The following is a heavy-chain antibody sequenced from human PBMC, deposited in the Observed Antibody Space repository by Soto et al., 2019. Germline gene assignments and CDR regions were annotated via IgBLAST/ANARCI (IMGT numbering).Heavy chain of an antibody. CDR2: INPNSRDT. Sequence: ASVKVSCKASGYTFTAYYIHWVRQAPGQGLEWMGWINPNSRDTNNAQKFQGRVTMTRDASTHTAYMELSRLRSDDTAVYYCARGTPTAAGHCIDFWGHGTLVTVSS. V-gene: IGHV1-2*02. D-gene: IGHD6-13*01. CDR1: GYTFTAYY. CDR3: ARGTPTAAGHCIDF. J-gene: IGHJ4*01.